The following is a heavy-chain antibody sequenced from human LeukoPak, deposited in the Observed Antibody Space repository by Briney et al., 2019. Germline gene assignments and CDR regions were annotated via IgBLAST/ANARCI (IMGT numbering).Heavy chain of an antibody. CDR3: ARTGGSFYFYYYMDV. V-gene: IGHV4-59*12. D-gene: IGHD1-26*01. J-gene: IGHJ6*03. CDR2: IYYSGST. Sequence: SETLSLTCAVYGGSFSGYYWSWIRQPPGKGLEWIGYIYYSGSTNYNPSLKSRVTISVDTSKNQFSLKLSSVTAADTAVYYCARTGGSFYFYYYMDVWGKGTTVTVSS. CDR1: GGSFSGYY.